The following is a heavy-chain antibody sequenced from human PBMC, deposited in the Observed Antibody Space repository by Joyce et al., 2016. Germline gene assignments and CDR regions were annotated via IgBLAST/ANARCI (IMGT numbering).Heavy chain of an antibody. CDR1: GYTFTSYG. D-gene: IGHD3-22*01. V-gene: IGHV1-18*01. Sequence: VRLVQSGAEVKRPGASVRISCKTSGYTFTSYGVSWVRQAPGQGLEWVGWISRDNGNTNYAQKVEDRVKMTKDTSTSTAYLELRSLKYDDTAVYFCARDRYYYDSSAYLYWGQGTLLTVSS. CDR2: ISRDNGNT. CDR3: ARDRYYYDSSAYLY. J-gene: IGHJ4*02.